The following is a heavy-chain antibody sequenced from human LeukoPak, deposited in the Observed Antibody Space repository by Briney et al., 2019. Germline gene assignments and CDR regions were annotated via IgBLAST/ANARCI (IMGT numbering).Heavy chain of an antibody. V-gene: IGHV3-23*01. D-gene: IGHD3-10*01. CDR2: ITGSGDGT. Sequence: GGSLRLSCAASGFTFSSYAMMWVRQSPEKGLEWVASITGSGDGTYYADSVRGRFTISRDNSKNTLYLQMNSLRAEDTAVYFCVKGFVHPTYYFEYWGQGTLVTVSS. J-gene: IGHJ4*02. CDR3: VKGFVHPTYYFEY. CDR1: GFTFSSYA.